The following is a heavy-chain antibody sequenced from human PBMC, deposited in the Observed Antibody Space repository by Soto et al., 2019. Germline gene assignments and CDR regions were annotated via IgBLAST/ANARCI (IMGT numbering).Heavy chain of an antibody. J-gene: IGHJ6*02. V-gene: IGHV1-69*06. CDR3: APINNGQWYQNAMDL. CDR1: EDSFSSYP. D-gene: IGHD2-2*01. Sequence: QVQLVQSGTEVKKPGSSVKVSCKAAEDSFSSYPVSWVRQAPGQGLEWMGEIVPMFGSLKYAQKLQERDIISADKSTTTVYLELSTLRAEDTGVYFCAPINNGQWYQNAMDLWGHGTTVIVSS. CDR2: IVPMFGSL.